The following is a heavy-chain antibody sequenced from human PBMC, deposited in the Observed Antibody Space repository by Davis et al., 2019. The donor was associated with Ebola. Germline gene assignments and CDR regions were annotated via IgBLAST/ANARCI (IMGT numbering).Heavy chain of an antibody. J-gene: IGHJ5*02. D-gene: IGHD6-19*01. V-gene: IGHV3-20*04. CDR1: GFTFDDYA. CDR3: ARWVAVAGIFDP. CDR2: INWNGGST. Sequence: GESLKISCTASGFTFDDYAMTWIRQAPGKGLEWVSGINWNGGSTGYADSVKGRFTISRDNAKNSLYLQMNSLRAEDTAVYYCARWVAVAGIFDPWGQGTLVTVSS.